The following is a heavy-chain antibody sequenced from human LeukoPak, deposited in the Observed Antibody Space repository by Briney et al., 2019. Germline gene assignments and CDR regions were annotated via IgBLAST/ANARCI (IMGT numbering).Heavy chain of an antibody. CDR3: AKDRSRQQMWGTIKKWFDP. Sequence: GGSLRLSCAASEFTFSSSSMNWVRQAPGKGLEWVSSISSTSFYIYYADSVRGRFTISRDNSKNTLYLQMNSLRTEDTAVYFCAKDRSRQQMWGTIKKWFDPWGQGTLVSVSS. V-gene: IGHV3-21*01. CDR2: ISSTSFYI. D-gene: IGHD5-24*01. J-gene: IGHJ5*02. CDR1: EFTFSSSS.